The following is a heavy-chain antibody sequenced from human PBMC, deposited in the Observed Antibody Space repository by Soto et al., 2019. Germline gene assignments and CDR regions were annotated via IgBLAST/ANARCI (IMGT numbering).Heavy chain of an antibody. V-gene: IGHV4-34*01. D-gene: IGHD6-6*01. J-gene: IGHJ4*02. Sequence: PSETLSLTCPIYSGSFSGYYWSWIRQPPGKGLEWIGEISQSGNTNYSPSLKSRVSISIDTSKKQFSLNLASVSAADTAVYYCARAPKVSGSSQTRPDFWGQGTLVTAPQ. CDR3: ARAPKVSGSSQTRPDF. CDR1: SGSFSGYY. CDR2: ISQSGNT.